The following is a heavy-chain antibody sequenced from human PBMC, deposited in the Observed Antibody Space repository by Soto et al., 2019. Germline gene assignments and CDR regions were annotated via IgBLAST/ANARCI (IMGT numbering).Heavy chain of an antibody. CDR2: IYYSGST. CDR3: ARQGSGSWGRDYYYYGMDV. J-gene: IGHJ6*02. V-gene: IGHV4-39*01. CDR1: GGSISSSSYY. D-gene: IGHD1-26*01. Sequence: SSETLSLTCTVSGGSISSSSYYWGWIRQPPGKGLEWIGSIYYSGSTYYNPSLKSRVTISVDTSKNQFSLKLSSVTAADTAVYYCARQGSGSWGRDYYYYGMDVWGPVPTGTFSS.